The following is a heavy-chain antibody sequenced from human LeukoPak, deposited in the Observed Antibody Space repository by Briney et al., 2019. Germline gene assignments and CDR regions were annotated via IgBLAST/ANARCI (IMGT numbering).Heavy chain of an antibody. D-gene: IGHD3-10*01. CDR2: IYYSGST. Sequence: SETLSLTCTVSGGSTSSTTYYWGWIRQPPGKDLEWIGRIYYSGSTYYTPSLKSRVTISVDTSKNQFSLKLSSVTAADTAVYYCARDGSDWGQGTLVTVSS. J-gene: IGHJ4*02. V-gene: IGHV4-39*02. CDR3: ARDGSD. CDR1: GGSTSSTTYY.